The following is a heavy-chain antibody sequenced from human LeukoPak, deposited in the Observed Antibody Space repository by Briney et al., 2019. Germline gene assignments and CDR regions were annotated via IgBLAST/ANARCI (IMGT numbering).Heavy chain of an antibody. CDR3: AKVSEGVAATPGGGGAFDI. J-gene: IGHJ3*02. CDR1: GFTFTNYG. CDR2: IRYDGSHK. D-gene: IGHD2-15*01. Sequence: GGSLRLSCAASGFTFTNYGMHWVRQAPGKGLEWVAFIRYDGSHKYYADSVKGRFTISRDNSKNTLYVQMNSLSAEDTAVYYCAKVSEGVAATPGGGGAFDIWGQGTMVTVSS. V-gene: IGHV3-30*02.